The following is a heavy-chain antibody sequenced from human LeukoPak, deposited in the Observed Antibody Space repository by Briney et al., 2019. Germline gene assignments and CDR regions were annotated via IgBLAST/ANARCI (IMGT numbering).Heavy chain of an antibody. D-gene: IGHD3-10*01. J-gene: IGHJ4*02. V-gene: IGHV1-2*02. CDR2: INPNSGGT. Sequence: ASVKVSCKASGYTFTGYYMHWVRQAPGQGLEWMGWINPNSGGTNYAQKFQGRVTMTRDTSISTAYMELSRLRSDDMAVYYCARGLWLGEEGTPLLDYWGQGTLVTVSS. CDR1: GYTFTGYY. CDR3: ARGLWLGEEGTPLLDY.